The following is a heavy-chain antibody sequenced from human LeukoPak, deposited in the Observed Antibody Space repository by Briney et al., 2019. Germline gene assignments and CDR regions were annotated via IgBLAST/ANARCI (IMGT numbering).Heavy chain of an antibody. Sequence: ASVKVSCKASGYTFTGYYMHWVRQAPGQRLGWMGWINAGNGNTKYSQKFQGRVTITRDTSASTAYMELSSLRSEDTAVYYCAREYCSGGSCLNWFDPWGQGTLVTISS. V-gene: IGHV1-3*01. CDR2: INAGNGNT. D-gene: IGHD2-15*01. CDR3: AREYCSGGSCLNWFDP. CDR1: GYTFTGYY. J-gene: IGHJ5*02.